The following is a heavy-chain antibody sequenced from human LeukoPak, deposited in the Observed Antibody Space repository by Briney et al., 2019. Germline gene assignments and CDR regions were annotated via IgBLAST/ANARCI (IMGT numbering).Heavy chain of an antibody. Sequence: PGGSLRLSCAASGFTFSSYEMNWVRQAPGKGLGWVSYISSSGSTIYYADSVKGRFTISRDNSKNTLYLQMNSLRAEDTAVYYCAKDGGYNYGYDFDYWGQGTLVTVSS. CDR3: AKDGGYNYGYDFDY. V-gene: IGHV3-48*03. J-gene: IGHJ4*02. CDR2: ISSSGSTI. CDR1: GFTFSSYE. D-gene: IGHD5-18*01.